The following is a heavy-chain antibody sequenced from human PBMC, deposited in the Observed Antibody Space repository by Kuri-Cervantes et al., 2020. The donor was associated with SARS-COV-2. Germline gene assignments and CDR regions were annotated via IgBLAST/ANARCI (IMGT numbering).Heavy chain of an antibody. CDR2: ISAYNGNT. CDR3: ARVRTYCSSTSCCTGYFQH. V-gene: IGHV1-18*01. D-gene: IGHD2-2*01. Sequence: ASVKVSCKASGYTFTSYGISWVRQAPGQGLEWMGWISAYNGNTNYAQKLQGRVTMTTDTSTSTAYMELRSLRSDDTAVYYCARVRTYCSSTSCCTGYFQHWGQGTLVTVSS. CDR1: GYTFTSYG. J-gene: IGHJ1*01.